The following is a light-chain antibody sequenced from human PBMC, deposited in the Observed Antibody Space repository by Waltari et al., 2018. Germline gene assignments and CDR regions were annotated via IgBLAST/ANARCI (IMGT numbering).Light chain of an antibody. J-gene: IGLJ3*02. CDR3: QAADNSGTLNWV. CDR2: KDS. CDR1: ALAKQY. V-gene: IGLV3-25*03. Sequence: SFALTQPPSVSVSPGQTARITCSAEALAKQYAYWYQQKAGQAPLVVIYKDSERPSGIPGRFSGSSSGTTVTLTISGVQAEDEADYYCQAADNSGTLNWVFGGGTKLTVL.